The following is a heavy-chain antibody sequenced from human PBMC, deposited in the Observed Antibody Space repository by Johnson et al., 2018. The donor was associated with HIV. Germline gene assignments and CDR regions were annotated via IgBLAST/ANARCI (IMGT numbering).Heavy chain of an antibody. V-gene: IGHV3-15*01. CDR2: VKNKADGGTI. Sequence: VQLVESGGGVVRPGGSLRLSCAASGFSFRNAWMSWVRQAPGKGLEWVGRVKNKADGGTIDYAALAKGRFIISRDDSKNTLYLQMNSLKTEDTAVYYCTTARNRLGSSSGWAGFWAFDIWGQGTMVTVSS. CDR3: TTARNRLGSSSGWAGFWAFDI. J-gene: IGHJ3*02. CDR1: GFSFRNAW. D-gene: IGHD6-19*01.